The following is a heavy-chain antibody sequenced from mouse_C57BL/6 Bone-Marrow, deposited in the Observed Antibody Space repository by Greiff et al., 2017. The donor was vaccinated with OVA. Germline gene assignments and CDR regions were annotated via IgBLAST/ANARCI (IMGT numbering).Heavy chain of an antibody. Sequence: VQLQQSGPELAKPGASVKIPCTASGYTFTDYNMDWVQQSHGKSLEWIGDINSNNGGTIYNQKFKGKATLTVDKSSSTAYMELRSLTSEDTAVYYCARGGYYDYDGGAWFAYWGQGTLVTVSA. J-gene: IGHJ3*01. V-gene: IGHV1-18*01. CDR1: GYTFTDYN. CDR2: INSNNGGT. CDR3: ARGGYYDYDGGAWFAY. D-gene: IGHD2-4*01.